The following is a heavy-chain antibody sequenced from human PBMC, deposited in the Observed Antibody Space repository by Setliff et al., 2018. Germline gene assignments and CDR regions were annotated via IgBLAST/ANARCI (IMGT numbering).Heavy chain of an antibody. CDR1: GLSVSGEYY. CDR2: IYHDGRA. D-gene: IGHD2-15*01. V-gene: IGHV4-38-2*01. J-gene: IGHJ4*02. CDR3: MRQVGGGLWYFDY. Sequence: PSETLSLTCAVSGLSVSGEYYWGWIRQHPGGGPEWIEIIYHDGRAYHSTSLKSRVNLSLDMSKTQFSLHLNSVTAADTAVYYCMRQVGGGLWYFDYWGQGILVTVSS.